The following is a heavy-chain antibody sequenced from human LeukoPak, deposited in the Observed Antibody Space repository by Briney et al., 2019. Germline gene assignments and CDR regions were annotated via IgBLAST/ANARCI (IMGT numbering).Heavy chain of an antibody. Sequence: PSETLSLTCTVSGGPISSYYWSWIRQPAGKGLEWIGRIYTSGSTNYNPSLKSRVTMSVDTSKNQFSLKLSSVTAADTAVYYCARFYPDNGLKYMDVWGKGTTVTVSS. CDR3: ARFYPDNGLKYMDV. V-gene: IGHV4-4*07. D-gene: IGHD4-17*01. CDR2: IYTSGST. CDR1: GGPISSYY. J-gene: IGHJ6*03.